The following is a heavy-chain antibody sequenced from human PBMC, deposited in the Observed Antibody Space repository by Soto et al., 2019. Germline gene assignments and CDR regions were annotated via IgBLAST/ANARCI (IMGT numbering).Heavy chain of an antibody. CDR2: ISYDGSNK. CDR1: GFTFSSYA. V-gene: IGHV3-30-3*01. CDR3: ARKWGHTAMVTRTGTGGMDV. Sequence: QVQLVESGGGVVQPGRSLRLSCAASGFTFSSYAMHWVRQAPGKGLEWVAGISYDGSNKYYADSVKGRFPISRDNSKNTLSLQMNSLRAGDTAVYYCARKWGHTAMVTRTGTGGMDVWGQGTTVTVSS. D-gene: IGHD5-18*01. J-gene: IGHJ6*02.